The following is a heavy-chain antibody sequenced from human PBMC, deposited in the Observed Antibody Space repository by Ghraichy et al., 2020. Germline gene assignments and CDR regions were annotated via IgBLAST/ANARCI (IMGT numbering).Heavy chain of an antibody. V-gene: IGHV3-53*01. D-gene: IGHD1-26*01. CDR1: GFSVSNNY. J-gene: IGHJ4*02. CDR2: IYTDGTT. Sequence: GGSLRLSCAASGFSVSNNYMTWVRQAPGKGLEWVSIIYTDGTTYYADSVKGRFTISRDNSKNTLYLQMNSLGAEDTAVYYCAGDSRSGRYNEEVGFDYWGQGTLVTVSS. CDR3: AGDSRSGRYNEEVGFDY.